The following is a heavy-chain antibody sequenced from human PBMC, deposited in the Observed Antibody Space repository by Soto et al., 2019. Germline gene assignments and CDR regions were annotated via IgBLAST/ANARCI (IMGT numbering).Heavy chain of an antibody. D-gene: IGHD6-6*01. CDR3: AKDLGEYSSSSLGAFDI. CDR1: GFTFDDYA. Sequence: EVQLVESGGGLVQPGRSLRLSCAASGFTFDDYAMHWVRQAPGKGLEWVSGISWNSGSIGYADSVKGRFTISRDNAKNSLYLQMNSLRAEDTALYYCAKDLGEYSSSSLGAFDIWGQGTMVTVSS. CDR2: ISWNSGSI. V-gene: IGHV3-9*01. J-gene: IGHJ3*02.